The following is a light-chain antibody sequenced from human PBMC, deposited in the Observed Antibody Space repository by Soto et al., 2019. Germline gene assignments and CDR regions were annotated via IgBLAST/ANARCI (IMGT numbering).Light chain of an antibody. J-gene: IGKJ2*01. CDR3: QQYTNWPLYT. V-gene: IGKV3-15*01. CDR2: DAS. CDR1: QSVGSN. Sequence: EIVMTQSPASLSASPGERATLSCRASQSVGSNLAWYHQRPGRAPRLLIYDASTRATTIPARFRGSGSGTHFTLTFSSLQSEDFAVYYCQQYTNWPLYTFGQGTKLEIK.